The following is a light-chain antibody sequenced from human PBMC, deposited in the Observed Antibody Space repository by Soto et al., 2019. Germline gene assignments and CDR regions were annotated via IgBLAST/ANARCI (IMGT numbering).Light chain of an antibody. Sequence: EIVMTQSPSTLSASPRERATLSCLASQSVSSNLALYQQKPGQAPRLLIYGASTRATGIPARFSGSGSGTEFTLTISSLQSEDFAVYYCQQYNNWPQTFGQGTKVAIK. CDR1: QSVSSN. V-gene: IGKV3-15*01. J-gene: IGKJ1*01. CDR3: QQYNNWPQT. CDR2: GAS.